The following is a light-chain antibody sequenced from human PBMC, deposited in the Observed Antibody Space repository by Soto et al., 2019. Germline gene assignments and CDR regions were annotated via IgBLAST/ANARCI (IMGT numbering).Light chain of an antibody. J-gene: IGKJ4*01. CDR3: QQVNSYPLP. CDR2: ATS. CDR1: QDIANY. Sequence: DIQLTQSPSFLSASVGDRVTITCRASQDIANYLAWYQQRPGKAPQFLIYATSTFQGGVPSRFRGGGSGKEFTPTISSLQPEDFATYYCQQVNSYPLPFGGGTKVDIK. V-gene: IGKV1-9*01.